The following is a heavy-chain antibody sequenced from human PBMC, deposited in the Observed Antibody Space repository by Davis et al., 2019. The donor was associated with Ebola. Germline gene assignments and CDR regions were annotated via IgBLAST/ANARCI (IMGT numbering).Heavy chain of an antibody. V-gene: IGHV4-30-2*01. J-gene: IGHJ5*02. Sequence: LRLSCAVSGGSISSGGYSWSWIRQPPGKGLEWIGYIYHSGSTYYNPSLKSRVTISVDRSKNQFSLKLSSVTAADTAVYYCARGVKQLVSNWFDPWGQGTLVTVSS. CDR2: IYHSGST. CDR3: ARGVKQLVSNWFDP. CDR1: GGSISSGGYS. D-gene: IGHD6-13*01.